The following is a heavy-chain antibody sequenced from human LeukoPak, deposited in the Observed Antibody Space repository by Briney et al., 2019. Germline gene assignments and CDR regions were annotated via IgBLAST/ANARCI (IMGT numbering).Heavy chain of an antibody. CDR2: IKQYGREK. CDR1: GFTFSSYW. CDR3: ARVEYYDSSGYTY. J-gene: IGHJ4*02. Sequence: GGSLRLSCAASGFTFSSYWMIWVRQAPGKGLEWVAKIKQYGREKYYMDSVKGRFTISRDNAQNSLYLQINSLRAEDTAVYYCARVEYYDSSGYTYWGQGTLVTVSS. D-gene: IGHD3-22*01. V-gene: IGHV3-7*01.